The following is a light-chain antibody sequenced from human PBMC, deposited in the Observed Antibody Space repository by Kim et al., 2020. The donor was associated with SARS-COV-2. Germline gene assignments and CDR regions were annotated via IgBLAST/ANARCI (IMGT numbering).Light chain of an antibody. V-gene: IGLV3-27*01. CDR3: YSATDNNVGV. CDR1: ILTKKY. J-gene: IGLJ3*02. CDR2: KGS. Sequence: SPGQTDRITCSGDILTKKYTRWFQQKPGQAPVLVIYKGSERPSGIPERFSGSSSGTTVTLTISGAQVEDEADYYCYSATDNNVGVFGGGTQLTVL.